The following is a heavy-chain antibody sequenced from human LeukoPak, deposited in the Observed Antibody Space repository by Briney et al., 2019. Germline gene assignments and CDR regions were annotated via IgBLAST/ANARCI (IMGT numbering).Heavy chain of an antibody. CDR3: ARDQGLTAPPPYGLDV. J-gene: IGHJ6*02. Sequence: SVKVSCKTSVGTFSSSAITWVRQAPGQGLEWMGRIIPVLNITTYAQKFQGSVTITADTSTSTVYMELSSLRSEETAVYYCARDQGLTAPPPYGLDVWGQGTTVIVSS. CDR1: VGTFSSSA. D-gene: IGHD5-18*01. CDR2: IIPVLNIT. V-gene: IGHV1-69*04.